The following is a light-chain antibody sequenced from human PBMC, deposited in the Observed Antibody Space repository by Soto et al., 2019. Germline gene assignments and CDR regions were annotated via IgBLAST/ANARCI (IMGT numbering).Light chain of an antibody. J-gene: IGLJ1*01. V-gene: IGLV1-40*01. CDR1: SSNTGAGYE. Sequence: QSALTQPRSVCGAPRQRITISCTGSSSNTGAGYEVQCYRQVAGTAPRILIFADTKRPSGVPDRFSGSKSGTSASLAITGLQAEDEADYYCQSYDSSLSGLYVFGAGTKVTVL. CDR2: ADT. CDR3: QSYDSSLSGLYV.